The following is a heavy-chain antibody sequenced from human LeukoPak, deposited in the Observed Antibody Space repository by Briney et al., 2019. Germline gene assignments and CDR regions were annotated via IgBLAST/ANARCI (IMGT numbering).Heavy chain of an antibody. D-gene: IGHD3-10*01. Sequence: GGSLRLSCAASGFTFSDYYMSWIRQAPGKGLEWVSYISSSSSYTNYADSVKGRFTISRDNAKDSLYLQMNSLRAEDTAVYYCARDLTPAITMLMDVWGKGTTVTVSS. CDR2: ISSSSSYT. CDR3: ARDLTPAITMLMDV. CDR1: GFTFSDYY. J-gene: IGHJ6*04. V-gene: IGHV3-11*06.